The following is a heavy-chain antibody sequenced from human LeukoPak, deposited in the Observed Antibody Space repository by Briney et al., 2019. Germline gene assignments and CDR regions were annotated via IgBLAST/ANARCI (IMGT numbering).Heavy chain of an antibody. J-gene: IGHJ5*02. CDR2: INHSGST. CDR3: ARGTGRYDYVWGSYRSYNWFDP. Sequence: SETLSLTCAVYGGSFSGYYWSWIRQPPGKGLEWIGEINHSGSTNYNPSLKSRVTISVDTSENQFSLKLSSVTAADTAVYYCARGTGRYDYVWGSYRSYNWFDPWGQGTLVTVSS. D-gene: IGHD3-16*02. V-gene: IGHV4-34*01. CDR1: GGSFSGYY.